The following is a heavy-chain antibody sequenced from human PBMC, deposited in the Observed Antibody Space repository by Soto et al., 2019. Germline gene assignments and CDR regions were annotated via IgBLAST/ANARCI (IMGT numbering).Heavy chain of an antibody. D-gene: IGHD4-17*01. V-gene: IGHV3-23*01. CDR3: AKIFYGDYVYFDY. CDR1: GFTLSSYA. Sequence: GGSLRLSCAASGFTLSSYAMSWVRQAPGKGLEWVSAISGSGGSTYYADSVKGRFTISRDNSKNTLYLQMNSLRAEDTAVYYCAKIFYGDYVYFDYWGQGTLVTVSA. J-gene: IGHJ4*02. CDR2: ISGSGGST.